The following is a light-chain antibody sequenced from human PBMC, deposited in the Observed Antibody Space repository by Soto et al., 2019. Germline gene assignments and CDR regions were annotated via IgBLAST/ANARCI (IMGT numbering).Light chain of an antibody. V-gene: IGLV2-14*03. CDR2: EVV. CDR3: SSYTTRNTLGYV. J-gene: IGLJ1*01. Sequence: QSALTQPASVSGSPGQSITISCTGSSSDVGGYGYVSWYQQHPGKAPRLLIYEVVNRPSGVSNRSTGSKSDNTASLTISGLQAEDEADYYCSSYTTRNTLGYVFGSGTKVTVL. CDR1: SSDVGGYGY.